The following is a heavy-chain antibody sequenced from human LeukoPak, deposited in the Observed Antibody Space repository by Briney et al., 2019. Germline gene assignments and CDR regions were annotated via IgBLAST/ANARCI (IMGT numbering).Heavy chain of an antibody. V-gene: IGHV3-64*01. CDR1: GFSFSDYA. Sequence: GGSLRLSCAASGFSFSDYAMHWVRRSPGKGLEYVSAIVSDGSSTYYANSVKGRFTISRDNSKNTLYLQMDSLRAEDMAVYYCARVGYCSRTTCYRLGAFDIWGQGTMVTVSS. CDR3: ARVGYCSRTTCYRLGAFDI. J-gene: IGHJ3*02. D-gene: IGHD2-2*02. CDR2: IVSDGSST.